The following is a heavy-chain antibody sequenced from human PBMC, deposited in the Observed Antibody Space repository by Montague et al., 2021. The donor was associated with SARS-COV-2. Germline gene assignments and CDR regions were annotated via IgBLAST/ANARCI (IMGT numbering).Heavy chain of an antibody. Sequence: SETLSLTCTVSGGSMSSYYWSWIRQPPGKGLEWLGYIYYRGSTNYNPSLKSRITISVDPSKNQFSLNLSSVTAADTAVYYCAREASDNWVDYWGRGTLVTVSS. V-gene: IGHV4-59*01. D-gene: IGHD1-20*01. CDR2: IYYRGST. CDR1: GGSMSSYY. CDR3: AREASDNWVDY. J-gene: IGHJ4*02.